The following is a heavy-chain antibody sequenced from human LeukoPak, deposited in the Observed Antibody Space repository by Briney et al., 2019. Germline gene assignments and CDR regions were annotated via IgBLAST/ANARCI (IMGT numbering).Heavy chain of an antibody. CDR2: INPSGGGT. D-gene: IGHD1-7*01. Sequence: ASVKVSCKASGYTFTSYYMHWVRQAPGQGLEWMGIINPSGGGTSYAQKFQGRVSMTWATSTTTVYMELSSLRSEDAAVYYCARGGWNYGAFDIWGQGTMVTVSS. J-gene: IGHJ3*02. CDR3: ARGGWNYGAFDI. CDR1: GYTFTSYY. V-gene: IGHV1-46*01.